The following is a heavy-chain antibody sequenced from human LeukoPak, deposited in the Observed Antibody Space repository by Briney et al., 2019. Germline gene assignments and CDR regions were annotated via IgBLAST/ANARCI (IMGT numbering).Heavy chain of an antibody. V-gene: IGHV4-4*07. D-gene: IGHD2-8*01. CDR2: IYTSGST. J-gene: IGHJ3*02. CDR1: GGSISNYY. CDR3: ARESMENAFDI. Sequence: KPSETLSLTCTVSGGSISNYYWSWIRQPAGKGLEWIGRIYTSGSTNYNPSLKSRLTMSVDTSKNQFSLRLSSVTAADTAVYYCARESMENAFDIWGQGTMVTVSS.